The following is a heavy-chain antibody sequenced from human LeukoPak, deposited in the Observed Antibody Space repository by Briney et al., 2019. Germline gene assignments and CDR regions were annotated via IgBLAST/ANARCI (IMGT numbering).Heavy chain of an antibody. CDR1: GGSISSSNW. V-gene: IGHV4-4*02. CDR3: ARHAAPGTEEFGY. Sequence: SETLSLTCAVSGGSISSSNWWSWVRQPPGKGLEWIGEIYHSGSTNYNPSLKSRVTISVDKSKNQFSLKLSSVTAADTAVYYCARHAAPGTEEFGYWGQGTLVTVSS. J-gene: IGHJ4*02. D-gene: IGHD6-13*01. CDR2: IYHSGST.